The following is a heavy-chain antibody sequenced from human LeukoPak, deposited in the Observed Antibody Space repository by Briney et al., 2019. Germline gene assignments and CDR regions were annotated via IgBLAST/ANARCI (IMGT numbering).Heavy chain of an antibody. CDR1: GGTFSSYA. CDR2: IIPIFGTA. J-gene: IGHJ6*02. D-gene: IGHD2-2*03. Sequence: SVKVSCKASGGTFSSYAISWVRQAPGQGLEWMGGIIPIFGTANYAQKFQGRVTITADESTSTAYMELSSLRSEDTAVYYCARELDIVVVPAADYYYYGMDVWGQGTTVTVSS. V-gene: IGHV1-69*13. CDR3: ARELDIVVVPAADYYYYGMDV.